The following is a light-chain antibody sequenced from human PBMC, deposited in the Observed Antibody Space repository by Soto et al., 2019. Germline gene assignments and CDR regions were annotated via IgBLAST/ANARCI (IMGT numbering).Light chain of an antibody. J-gene: IGKJ4*01. CDR3: QQYENLPLT. CDR2: DAS. CDR1: QGVSNY. V-gene: IGKV1-33*01. Sequence: DIHMTQSPSSLSASVGNIFTVSCQASQGVSNYLNWYQQKPGQAPKLLIFDASNLEAGVPSRFSGSGSGTDFTLTISSLQTEDIATYYCQQYENLPLTFGGGTKVDIK.